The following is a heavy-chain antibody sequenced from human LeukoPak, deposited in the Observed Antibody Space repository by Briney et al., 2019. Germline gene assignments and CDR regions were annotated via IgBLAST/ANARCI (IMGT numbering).Heavy chain of an antibody. CDR2: INHSGST. J-gene: IGHJ3*02. Sequence: SETLSLTCAVYGGSFSGYYWSWIRQPPGKGLEWIGEINHSGSTNYNPSLKSRVTISVDTSKNQFSLKLSSVTAADTAVYYCARVLRDYDSSGYYPDAFDIWGQGTMVTVSS. V-gene: IGHV4-34*01. D-gene: IGHD3-22*01. CDR1: GGSFSGYY. CDR3: ARVLRDYDSSGYYPDAFDI.